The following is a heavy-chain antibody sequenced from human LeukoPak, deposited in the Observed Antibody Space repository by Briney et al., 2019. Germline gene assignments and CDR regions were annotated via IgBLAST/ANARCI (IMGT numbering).Heavy chain of an antibody. V-gene: IGHV4-4*07. CDR3: AGFIAAAGLAAFDI. CDR2: IYTSGST. J-gene: IGHJ3*02. Sequence: SETLSLTCTVSGGSISSYYWSWIRQPAGKGLEWIGRIYTSGSTNYNPPLKSRVTMSVDTSKNQFSLKLSSVTAADTAVYYCAGFIAAAGLAAFDIWGQGTMVTVSS. CDR1: GGSISSYY. D-gene: IGHD6-13*01.